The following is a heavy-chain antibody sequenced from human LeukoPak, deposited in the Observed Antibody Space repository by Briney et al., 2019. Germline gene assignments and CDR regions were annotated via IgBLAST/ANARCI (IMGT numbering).Heavy chain of an antibody. Sequence: ASVKVSCKASGGTFSSYAISWVRQAPGQGLEWMGGVIPIFGTANYAQKFQGRVTITTDESTSTAYMELSSLRSEDTAVYYCASTRERWLQFYYFDYWGQGTLVTVSS. D-gene: IGHD5-24*01. CDR3: ASTRERWLQFYYFDY. CDR1: GGTFSSYA. V-gene: IGHV1-69*05. J-gene: IGHJ4*02. CDR2: VIPIFGTA.